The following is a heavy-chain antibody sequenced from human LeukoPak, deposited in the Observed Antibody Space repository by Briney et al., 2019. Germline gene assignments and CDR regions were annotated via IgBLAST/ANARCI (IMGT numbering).Heavy chain of an antibody. V-gene: IGHV1-46*01. J-gene: IGHJ6*02. Sequence: ASVKVSCKASGYTFTSYYMHWVRQAPGQGLEWMGIINPSGGSTSYAQKFQGRVTMTRDTSTSTVYMELSSLRSEDTAVYYCAGDLTMVRGVIINPPYYYGMDVWGQGTTVTVSS. D-gene: IGHD3-10*01. CDR3: AGDLTMVRGVIINPPYYYGMDV. CDR1: GYTFTSYY. CDR2: INPSGGST.